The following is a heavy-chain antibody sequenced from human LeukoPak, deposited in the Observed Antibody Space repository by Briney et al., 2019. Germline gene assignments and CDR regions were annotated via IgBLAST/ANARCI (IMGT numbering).Heavy chain of an antibody. CDR1: GFNFSNFG. J-gene: IGHJ4*02. CDR2: MRYDATKK. D-gene: IGHD2-8*01. CDR3: ARSVMMYASTYYFHY. V-gene: IGHV3-30*02. Sequence: GGSLRLSCAASGFNFSNFGIHWVRQAPGKGLEWVAFMRYDATKKYYADSVEGRFTISRDNSKNTVFLQINSLGPDDTSVYYCARSVMMYASTYYFHYWGQGTLVTVSS.